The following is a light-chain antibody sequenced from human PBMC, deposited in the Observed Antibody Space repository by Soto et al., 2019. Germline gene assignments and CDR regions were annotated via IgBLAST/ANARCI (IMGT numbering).Light chain of an antibody. V-gene: IGKV3-20*01. CDR1: QSVSSSY. CDR3: QQYGSSPLT. J-gene: IGKJ4*01. Sequence: EIVLPQSPGTLSLSPGERATLSCRASQSVSSSYLAWYQQKPGQAPRLLIYDASSRATGIPDRFSGSGSGTDFTLTISRLEPEDFAVYYCQQYGSSPLTFGGGTKVEIK. CDR2: DAS.